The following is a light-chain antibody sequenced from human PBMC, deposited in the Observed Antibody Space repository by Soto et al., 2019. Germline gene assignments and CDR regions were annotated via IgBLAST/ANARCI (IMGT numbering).Light chain of an antibody. Sequence: EIVLKQSPGTLSLLPAARATLSCRASQSVSSTYLAWYQQKPGQAPSLLIYGVSSRATGIPDRFSGSGSGTNFTLTISRLKPEDFAVYYCKHYDISPFPFGQGTKLEIK. J-gene: IGKJ2*01. CDR1: QSVSSTY. CDR2: GVS. CDR3: KHYDISPFP. V-gene: IGKV3-20*01.